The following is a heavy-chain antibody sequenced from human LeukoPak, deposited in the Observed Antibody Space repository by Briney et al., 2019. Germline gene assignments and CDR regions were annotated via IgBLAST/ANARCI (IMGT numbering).Heavy chain of an antibody. D-gene: IGHD3-16*02. J-gene: IGHJ4*02. CDR3: AKDMGDYVWGSYRYTPFDY. CDR2: ISWNSGSI. Sequence: GRSLRLSCAASGFTFDDYAMHWVRQAPGKGLEWVSGISWNSGSIGYADSVKGRFTISRDNAKNSLYLQMNSLRAEDTALYYCAKDMGDYVWGSYRYTPFDYWGQGTLVTVSS. CDR1: GFTFDDYA. V-gene: IGHV3-9*01.